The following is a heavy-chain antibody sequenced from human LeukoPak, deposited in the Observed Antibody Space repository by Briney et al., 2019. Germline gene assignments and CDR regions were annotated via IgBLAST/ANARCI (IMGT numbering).Heavy chain of an antibody. Sequence: GGSLRLSCTASAFTFSSYWMSWVRQAPGKGLEWVANVNQDGRQKNYVDSVRGRFTISRDNVKNSLYLQMNSLRAEDTAVYYCARDPDLRRGFDGEGYWGQGTLVTVSS. J-gene: IGHJ4*02. V-gene: IGHV3-7*05. CDR1: AFTFSSYW. CDR2: VNQDGRQK. CDR3: ARDPDLRRGFDGEGY. D-gene: IGHD3-10*01.